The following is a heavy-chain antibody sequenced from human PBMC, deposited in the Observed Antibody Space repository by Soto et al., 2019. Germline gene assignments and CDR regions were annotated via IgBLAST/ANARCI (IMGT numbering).Heavy chain of an antibody. J-gene: IGHJ5*02. V-gene: IGHV5-51*01. CDR3: ARHVPRFGEFTNWFDP. Sequence: PGESLKISCKGSGYSFTSYWIGWVRQMPGKGLEWMGIIYPGDSDTRYSPSFQGQVTISADKSISTAYLQWSSLKASDTAMYYCARHVPRFGEFTNWFDPWGRGTLVTVSS. D-gene: IGHD3-10*01. CDR2: IYPGDSDT. CDR1: GYSFTSYW.